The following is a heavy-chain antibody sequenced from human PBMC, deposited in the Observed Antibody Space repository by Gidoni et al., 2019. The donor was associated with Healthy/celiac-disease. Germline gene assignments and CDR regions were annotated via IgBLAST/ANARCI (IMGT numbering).Heavy chain of an antibody. CDR1: RYTFTGYY. Sequence: QVQLVQSGAEVKKPGAAVQVSCKASRYTFTGYYMQWVRQAAGPGLEWVGWINPNRGGKNYAQKFQGRVIMTRDTSISTAYMELSRLRSDDTAVYYCARTLRSAFDIWGQGTMVTVSS. CDR2: INPNRGGK. CDR3: ARTLRSAFDI. J-gene: IGHJ3*02. V-gene: IGHV1-2*02. D-gene: IGHD4-17*01.